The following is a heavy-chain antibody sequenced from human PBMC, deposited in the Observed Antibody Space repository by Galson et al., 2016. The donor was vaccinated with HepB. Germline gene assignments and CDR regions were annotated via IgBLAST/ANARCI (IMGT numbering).Heavy chain of an antibody. Sequence: SVKVSCKVSGGAFRKYVMTWVRQAAGQGPKWIGGIIASIETASYAQNFQNRVTITADESTNTTYMELSGLRSEDTALYYCAKGLEGVSGAFDIWGQGTMVTVSS. CDR1: GGAFRKYV. J-gene: IGHJ3*02. V-gene: IGHV1-69*13. CDR2: IIASIETA. D-gene: IGHD3-10*01. CDR3: AKGLEGVSGAFDI.